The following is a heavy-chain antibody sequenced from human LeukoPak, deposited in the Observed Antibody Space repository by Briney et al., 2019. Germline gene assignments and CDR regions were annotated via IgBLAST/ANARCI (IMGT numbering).Heavy chain of an antibody. CDR1: GFTFSSYS. V-gene: IGHV3-23*01. CDR2: ISSSGGST. J-gene: IGHJ4*02. CDR3: AKVNRVVVTY. D-gene: IGHD3-22*01. Sequence: GGSLRLSCAASGFTFSSYSMNWVRQAPGKGPEWVSAISSSGGSTYYADSVKGRFTISRDNSKNTLYLQMNSLRAEDTAVYYCAKVNRVVVTYWGQGTLVTVSS.